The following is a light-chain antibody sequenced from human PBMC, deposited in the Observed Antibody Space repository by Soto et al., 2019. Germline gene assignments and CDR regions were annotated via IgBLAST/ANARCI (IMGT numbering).Light chain of an antibody. CDR2: VGTGGVVV. CDR1: SGYSNYK. J-gene: IGLJ2*01. V-gene: IGLV9-49*01. CDR3: GADNGSGSSFVYVV. Sequence: QLVLTQPPSASASLGASVRLTCPVSSGYSNYKVDWYQQRPGKGPRFVMRVGTGGVVVSKGDGIPDRFSVLGSGLNRYLTIKNIQEEDESDYHCGADNGSGSSFVYVVFGGGTKLNVL.